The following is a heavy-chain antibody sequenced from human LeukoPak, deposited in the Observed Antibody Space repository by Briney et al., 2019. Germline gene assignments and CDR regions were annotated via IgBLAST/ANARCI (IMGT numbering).Heavy chain of an antibody. Sequence: PSETLSLTCAVSGGSFSGNSWSWIRQSPGKGLEWIGDISFSGGVTYNPSLKSRVSISVDTSKNQFSLKVTSVTAADTSVYYCARGNWFDPWGQGTLVTVSS. CDR2: ISFSGGV. V-gene: IGHV4-34*01. CDR1: GGSFSGNS. CDR3: ARGNWFDP. J-gene: IGHJ5*02.